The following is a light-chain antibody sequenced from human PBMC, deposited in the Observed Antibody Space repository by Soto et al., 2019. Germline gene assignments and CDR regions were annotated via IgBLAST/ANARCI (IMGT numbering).Light chain of an antibody. CDR2: KAS. CDR3: QQYKSYWT. CDR1: QSISSW. V-gene: IGKV1-5*03. Sequence: DIHMTQSLSTLSESVGDRVTITSRPSQSISSWLAWYQQKPGKAPKLLIYKASSLESGVPSRFSGSGSGTEFTLTISSLQPDDFATYYCQQYKSYWTFGQGTKVEIK. J-gene: IGKJ1*01.